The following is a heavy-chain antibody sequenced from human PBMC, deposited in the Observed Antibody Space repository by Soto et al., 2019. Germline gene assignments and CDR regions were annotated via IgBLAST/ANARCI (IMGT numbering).Heavy chain of an antibody. D-gene: IGHD2-2*01. CDR2: ISGSGGST. V-gene: IGHV3-23*01. CDR3: AKADCSSTSCYQALDY. CDR1: GFTFSSHA. Sequence: GGSLRLSCAASGFTFSSHAMTWVRQAPGKGLEWVSAISGSGGSTYYADSVKGRFTISRDNSKNTLYLQMNSLRAEDTAVYYCAKADCSSTSCYQALDYWGQGTLVTVSS. J-gene: IGHJ4*02.